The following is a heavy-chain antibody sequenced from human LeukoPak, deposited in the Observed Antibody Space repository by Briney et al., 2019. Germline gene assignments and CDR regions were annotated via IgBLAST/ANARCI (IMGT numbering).Heavy chain of an antibody. CDR1: GFTFSSYA. D-gene: IGHD3-22*01. V-gene: IGHV3-23*01. CDR2: MSGDGGIT. CDR3: AKDHHWHSYDSSTLDPIFDN. J-gene: IGHJ4*02. Sequence: PGGSLRLSCAASGFTFSSYAMRWVRQAPGGGLEWVSSMSGDGGITFYADSVKGRFTISRDNHKIPVSLQMNSLRAEATAVYYCAKDHHWHSYDSSTLDPIFDNWGQGPLVRVSS.